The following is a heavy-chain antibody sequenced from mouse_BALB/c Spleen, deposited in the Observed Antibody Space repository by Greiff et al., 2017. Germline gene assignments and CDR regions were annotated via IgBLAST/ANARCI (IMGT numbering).Heavy chain of an antibody. V-gene: IGHV7-3*02. CDR1: GFTFTDYY. CDR2: IRNKANGYTT. Sequence: EVQVVESGGGLVQPGGSLRLSCATSGFTFTDYYMSWVRQPPGKALEWLGFIRNKANGYTTEYSASVKGRFTISRDNSQSILYLQMNTLGAEDSATYYCARDLRRGGAMDYWGQGTSVTVSS. J-gene: IGHJ4*01. CDR3: ARDLRRGGAMDY.